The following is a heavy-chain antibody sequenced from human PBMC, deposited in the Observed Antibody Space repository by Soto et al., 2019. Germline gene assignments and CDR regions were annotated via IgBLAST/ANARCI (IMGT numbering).Heavy chain of an antibody. CDR1: GGSISSGGYS. J-gene: IGHJ4*02. CDR2: IYHSGST. V-gene: IGHV4-30-2*01. CDR3: ARAEVATWGLDY. D-gene: IGHD5-12*01. Sequence: QLQLPESGSGLVKPSQTLSLTCAVSGGSISSGGYSWSWIRQPPGKGLEWIGYIYHSGSTYYNPSLKSRVTISVDRSKNQFSLKLSSVTAADTAVYYCARAEVATWGLDYWGQGTLVTVPS.